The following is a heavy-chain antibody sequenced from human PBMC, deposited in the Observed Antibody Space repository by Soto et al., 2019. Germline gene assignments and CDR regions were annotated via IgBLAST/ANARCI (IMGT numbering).Heavy chain of an antibody. J-gene: IGHJ6*02. V-gene: IGHV3-30-3*01. CDR3: ARDRGSSRSGMDV. Sequence: PGGSLRLSCAASGFTFSSYAMHWVRQAPGKGLEWVAVISYDGSNKYYADSVKGRFTISRDNSKNTLYLQMNSLRAEDTAVYYCARDRGSSRSGMDVWVQGTTVTVSS. D-gene: IGHD6-13*01. CDR2: ISYDGSNK. CDR1: GFTFSSYA.